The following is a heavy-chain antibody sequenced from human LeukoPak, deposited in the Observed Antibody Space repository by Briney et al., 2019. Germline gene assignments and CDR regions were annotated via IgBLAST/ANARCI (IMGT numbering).Heavy chain of an antibody. CDR2: IYYSGST. CDR1: GGSISSYY. D-gene: IGHD3-16*01. J-gene: IGHJ4*02. V-gene: IGHV4-59*01. CDR3: ARGRYGWLPFDF. Sequence: SETLSPTCTVSGGSISSYYWSWIRQPPGKGLEWIGYIYYSGSTNYNPSLKSRVTISVDTSKNQFTLKLSSVTAADTAVYYCARGRYGWLPFDFWGQGTLVTVSS.